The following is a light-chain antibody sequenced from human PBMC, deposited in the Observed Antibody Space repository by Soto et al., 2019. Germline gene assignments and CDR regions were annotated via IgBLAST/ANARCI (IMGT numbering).Light chain of an antibody. J-gene: IGLJ1*01. Sequence: QSALTQPASVSGSPGQSITISCTGTSSDVGGYNYVSWYQQHPGKDPKLMIYEVSNRPSGVSNRFSGSKSGNTASLTISGLQAEDEADYYCSAYTSSSTLDVFGTGTKLTVL. CDR3: SAYTSSSTLDV. V-gene: IGLV2-14*01. CDR1: SSDVGGYNY. CDR2: EVS.